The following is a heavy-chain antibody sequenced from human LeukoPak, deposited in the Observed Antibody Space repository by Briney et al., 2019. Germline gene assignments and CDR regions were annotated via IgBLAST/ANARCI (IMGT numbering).Heavy chain of an antibody. CDR3: ATYYYDSSGSYGVIEYFQH. CDR2: ISSISSYI. CDR1: GFTFSSYS. V-gene: IGHV3-21*01. D-gene: IGHD3-22*01. Sequence: SGGSLRLSCAASGFTFSSYSMNWVRQAPGKGLEWVSSISSISSYIYYADSVKGRFTISRDNAKNSLYLQMNSLRAEDTAVYYCATYYYDSSGSYGVIEYFQHWGQGTLVTVSS. J-gene: IGHJ1*01.